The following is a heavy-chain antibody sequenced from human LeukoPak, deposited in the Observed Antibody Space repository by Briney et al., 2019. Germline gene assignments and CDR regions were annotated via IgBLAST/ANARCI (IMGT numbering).Heavy chain of an antibody. Sequence: GGSLRLSCAASGFTFSSYGMNWVRQAPGKGLEWVSYISSSSSTIYYADSVKGRFTISRDNAKNSLYLQMNSLRAEDTAVYYCARSVVRSSGWYNYWGQGTLVTVSS. D-gene: IGHD6-19*01. CDR3: ARSVVRSSGWYNY. CDR1: GFTFSSYG. V-gene: IGHV3-48*04. J-gene: IGHJ4*02. CDR2: ISSSSSTI.